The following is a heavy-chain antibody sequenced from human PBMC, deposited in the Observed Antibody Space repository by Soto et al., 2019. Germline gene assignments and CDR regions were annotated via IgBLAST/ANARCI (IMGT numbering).Heavy chain of an antibody. CDR1: GFTFSSYW. Sequence: EVQLVESGGDFVQPGGSLRLSCAASGFTFSSYWMHWVRQVPGKGLVWVSRINSDGSRVNYADCVKGRFAISRDNAKNTLYLHVNSLTVEETAVYSCARGGSGAYYQDYWGRGTLVTVSS. CDR3: ARGGSGAYYQDY. J-gene: IGHJ4*02. CDR2: INSDGSRV. V-gene: IGHV3-74*01. D-gene: IGHD3-22*01.